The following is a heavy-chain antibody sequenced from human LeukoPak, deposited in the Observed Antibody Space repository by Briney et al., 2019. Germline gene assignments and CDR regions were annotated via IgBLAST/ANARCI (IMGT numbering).Heavy chain of an antibody. J-gene: IGHJ4*02. V-gene: IGHV3-21*01. D-gene: IGHD3-22*01. CDR3: ASEIYYYDSKRGEFDY. Sequence: GGSLRLSCAASGFTVSSNYMSWVRQAPGKGLEWVSSISSSSSYIYYADSVKGRFTISRDNAKNSLYLQMNSLRAEDAAVYYCASEIYYYDSKRGEFDYWGQGTLVTVSS. CDR1: GFTVSSNY. CDR2: ISSSSSYI.